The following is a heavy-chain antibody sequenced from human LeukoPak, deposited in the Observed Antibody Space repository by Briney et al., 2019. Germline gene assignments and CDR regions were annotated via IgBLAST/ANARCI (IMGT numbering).Heavy chain of an antibody. CDR2: MNPNSGNT. CDR3: ARSPKGELRDSGYDHGFDY. Sequence: ASVKVSCKASGGTFSSYAISWVRQAPGQGLEWMGWMNPNSGNTGYAQDFQGRVTMTRNTSISTAYMELSSLRSEDAAVYYCARSPKGELRDSGYDHGFDYWGQGTLVTVSS. J-gene: IGHJ4*02. D-gene: IGHD5-12*01. V-gene: IGHV1-8*02. CDR1: GGTFSSYA.